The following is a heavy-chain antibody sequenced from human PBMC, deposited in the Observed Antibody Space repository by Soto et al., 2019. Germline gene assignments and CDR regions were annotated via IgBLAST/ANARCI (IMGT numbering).Heavy chain of an antibody. J-gene: IGHJ6*02. Sequence: QVPLVQSGAEVKKPGSSVTVSCEASGGPFSSFPLTWVRQAPGQGLEWMGGIIPFFGTSNYAQKFQGRVTITADYSTSTAYMELRSLRSEDTAVYYCARVGHITNYGMAVWGQGTTVTVSS. CDR1: GGPFSSFP. CDR2: IIPFFGTS. D-gene: IGHD1-26*01. CDR3: ARVGHITNYGMAV. V-gene: IGHV1-69*01.